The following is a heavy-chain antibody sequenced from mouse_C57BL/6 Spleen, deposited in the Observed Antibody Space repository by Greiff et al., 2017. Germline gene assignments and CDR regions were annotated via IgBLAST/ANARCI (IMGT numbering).Heavy chain of an antibody. Sequence: EVNVVESGGGLVKPGGSLKLSCAASGFTFSSYAMSWVRQTPEKRLEWVATISDGGSYTYYPDNVKGRFTISRDNAKNNLYLQMSHLKSEDTAMYYCAREDYDYDGWFAYWGQGTLVTVSA. CDR3: AREDYDYDGWFAY. J-gene: IGHJ3*01. CDR1: GFTFSSYA. CDR2: ISDGGSYT. D-gene: IGHD2-4*01. V-gene: IGHV5-4*01.